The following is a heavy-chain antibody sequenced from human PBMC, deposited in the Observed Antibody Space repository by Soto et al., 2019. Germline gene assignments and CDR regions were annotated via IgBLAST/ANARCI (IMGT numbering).Heavy chain of an antibody. V-gene: IGHV3-48*01. CDR3: ARPVHNGFSTFDY. CDR2: ISSSSSTI. Sequence: PGGSLRLSCAASGFTFSSYSMNWVRQAPGKGLEWVSYISSSSSTIYYADSVKGRFTISRDNAKNSLYLQMNSLRAEDTAVYYCARPVHNGFSTFDYWGQGTLVTVSS. CDR1: GFTFSSYS. D-gene: IGHD1-20*01. J-gene: IGHJ4*02.